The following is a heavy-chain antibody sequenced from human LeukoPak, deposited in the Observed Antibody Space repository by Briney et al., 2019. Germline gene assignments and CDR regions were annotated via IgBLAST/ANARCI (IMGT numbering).Heavy chain of an antibody. CDR2: ISSSGRNI. CDR3: ARQYYGSGIHFDY. V-gene: IGHV3-48*03. CDR1: GFTFSSYE. D-gene: IGHD3-10*01. J-gene: IGHJ4*02. Sequence: PGGSLRLSCAASGFTFSSYEMNWVRQAPGKGLEWVSYISSSGRNIYYADSVKGRFTISRDNTKNSLYLQMNSLRAEDTAVYYCARQYYGSGIHFDYWGQGTLVTVSS.